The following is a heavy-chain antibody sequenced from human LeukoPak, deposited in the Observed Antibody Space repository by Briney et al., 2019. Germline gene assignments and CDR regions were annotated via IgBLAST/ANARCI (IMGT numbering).Heavy chain of an antibody. CDR1: GFTFGSYA. CDR3: VKLSSGSGSKFGFDS. V-gene: IGHV3-23*01. D-gene: IGHD6-19*01. CDR2: ITNGGGTT. Sequence: PGGSLRLSCAASGFTFGSYAMSWVRQTPGKSLEWVSIITNGGGTTYYADSVRGRFTISRDNSKNMLHLQMNSLGVEDTAVYYCVKLSSGSGSKFGFDSWGQGTLVTVSS. J-gene: IGHJ4*02.